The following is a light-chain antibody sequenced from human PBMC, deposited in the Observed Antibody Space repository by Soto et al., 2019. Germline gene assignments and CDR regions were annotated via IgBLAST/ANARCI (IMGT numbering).Light chain of an antibody. CDR3: FSYASSNV. J-gene: IGLJ1*01. Sequence: QSVLTQPASVSGSPGQSITISCTGTSSDVGTYNLVSWYQHHPGKAPKLLIYEVSKRPSGLSNRFSGSKSGNTASLTISGLQAEDEADYYCFSYASSNVFGTGTKLTVL. V-gene: IGLV2-23*02. CDR2: EVS. CDR1: SSDVGTYNL.